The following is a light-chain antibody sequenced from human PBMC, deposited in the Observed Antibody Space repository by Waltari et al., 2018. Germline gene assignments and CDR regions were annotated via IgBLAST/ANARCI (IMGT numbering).Light chain of an antibody. CDR1: SHDVGNYDL. V-gene: IGLV2-23*02. CDR3: CSYSGDLSFGVV. Sequence: QSALTQPASVSGSPGQSITISCTGTSHDVGNYDLVPWVQQHPGKAPKLIIYEVTKRPSGFSNRFSGSKSGNTASLTISGLHTEDEGDYYCCSYSGDLSFGVVFGGGTKLTVL. CDR2: EVT. J-gene: IGLJ2*01.